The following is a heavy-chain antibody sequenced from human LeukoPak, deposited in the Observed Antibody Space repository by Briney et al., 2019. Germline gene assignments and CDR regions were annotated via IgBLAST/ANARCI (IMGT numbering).Heavy chain of an antibody. J-gene: IGHJ4*02. CDR2: INPNSGGT. D-gene: IGHD6-13*01. Sequence: ASVKVSCKASGYTFTGYYIHWVRQAPGQGLEWMGWINPNSGGTNYAQKFQGRVTMTRDTSISTAYMELSRLRSDDTAVYYCARDGYSSSWYGGFGDYWGQGTLVTVSS. CDR1: GYTFTGYY. V-gene: IGHV1-2*02. CDR3: ARDGYSSSWYGGFGDY.